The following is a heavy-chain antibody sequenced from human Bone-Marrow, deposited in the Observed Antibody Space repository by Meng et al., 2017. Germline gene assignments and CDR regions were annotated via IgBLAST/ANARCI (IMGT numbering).Heavy chain of an antibody. J-gene: IGHJ3*02. CDR1: GYTFTSYG. CDR3: AKKWYGSGWRDDAFDI. V-gene: IGHV1-18*01. D-gene: IGHD6-19*01. Sequence: ASVMVSCKASGYTFTSYGISWVRQAPGQGLEWMGWISAYNGNTNYAQKLQGRVTMTTDTSTSTAYMELRSLRSDDTAVYYCAKKWYGSGWRDDAFDIWGQGTMVTVSS. CDR2: ISAYNGNT.